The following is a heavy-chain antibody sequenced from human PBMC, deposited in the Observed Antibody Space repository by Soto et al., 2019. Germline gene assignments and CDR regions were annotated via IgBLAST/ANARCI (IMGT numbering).Heavy chain of an antibody. CDR1: GYTFSNNG. V-gene: IGHV1-18*01. J-gene: IGHJ4*02. CDR2: IGGYNGNT. CDR3: APAIAATGPADS. D-gene: IGHD6-13*01. Sequence: VQSGGEVKKPGASVKVSCKASGYTFSNNGFTWVRQAPGQGLEWRGWIGGYNGNTNYAPKFQGRVTMTADTSTSTAPMELRGLRSDDTAVYYCAPAIAATGPADSWGQGTLVTVSS.